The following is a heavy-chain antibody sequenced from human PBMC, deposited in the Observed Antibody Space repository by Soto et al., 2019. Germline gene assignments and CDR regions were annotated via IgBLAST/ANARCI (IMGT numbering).Heavy chain of an antibody. CDR2: IYYSGST. J-gene: IGHJ4*02. V-gene: IGHV4-61*01. Sequence: QVQLQESGPGLVKPSETLSLTCTVSGGSVSSGSYYWSWIRQPPGKGLEWIGYIYYSGSTNYNPCLKCRVTSSVDTSKHQFSLKLSSVTAADTAVYYCARGGYCSGGSCYPSVGYWGQGTLVTVSS. D-gene: IGHD2-15*01. CDR3: ARGGYCSGGSCYPSVGY. CDR1: GGSVSSGSYY.